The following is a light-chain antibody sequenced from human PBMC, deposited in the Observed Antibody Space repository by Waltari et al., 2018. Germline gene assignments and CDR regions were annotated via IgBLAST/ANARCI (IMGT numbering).Light chain of an antibody. CDR1: TSDVGSYNL. Sequence: QSALAQPASVSGSPGQSITISCTGSTSDVGSYNLVSWYQQHPGKAPKLIIYEVTKMASGMSDRFSCSKSGNTASLTIAGLQAGDEGDYYCCSYAGISTWVFGGGTKVTVL. CDR2: EVT. J-gene: IGLJ3*02. V-gene: IGLV2-23*02. CDR3: CSYAGISTWV.